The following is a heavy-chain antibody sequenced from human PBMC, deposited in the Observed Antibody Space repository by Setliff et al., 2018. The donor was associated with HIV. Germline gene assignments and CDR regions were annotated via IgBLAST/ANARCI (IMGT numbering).Heavy chain of an antibody. CDR2: IYYSGTT. D-gene: IGHD4-17*01. Sequence: ASETLSLTCAVSGYSISSGYYWGWIRQPPGKGLEWIGSIYYSGTTYYNPSLKSRVTISVDTSKNQFSLKLYSVTAADTAVYYCARHPTVTSFQIDSWGQGTLVTVSS. V-gene: IGHV4-38-2*01. CDR3: ARHPTVTSFQIDS. CDR1: GYSISSGYY. J-gene: IGHJ4*02.